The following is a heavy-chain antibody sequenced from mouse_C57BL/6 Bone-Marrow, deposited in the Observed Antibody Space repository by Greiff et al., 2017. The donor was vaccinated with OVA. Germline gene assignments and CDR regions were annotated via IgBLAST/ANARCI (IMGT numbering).Heavy chain of an antibody. D-gene: IGHD1-1*01. Sequence: EVMLVESGGGLVKPGGSLKLSCAASGFTFSSYAMSWVRQTPEKRLEWVATISDGGSYTYYPDNVKGRFTISRDNAKNNLYLQMSHLKSEDTAMYYCARLTTVVADYWGQGTTLTVSS. CDR3: ARLTTVVADY. J-gene: IGHJ2*01. CDR2: ISDGGSYT. CDR1: GFTFSSYA. V-gene: IGHV5-4*03.